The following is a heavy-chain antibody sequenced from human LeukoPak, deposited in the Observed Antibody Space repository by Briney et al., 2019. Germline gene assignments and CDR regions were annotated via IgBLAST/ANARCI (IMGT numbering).Heavy chain of an antibody. Sequence: GGSLRLSCAASGFTFCSYEMIWLRQAPGKGRGWISYISTTGTTIYYADSVKGRFTISRDNAKNSLYLQMNSLRAEDTAVYYCAKPPYSNAWYAWGQGTLVTVSS. V-gene: IGHV3-48*03. CDR3: AKPPYSNAWYA. J-gene: IGHJ5*02. D-gene: IGHD6-19*01. CDR2: ISTTGTTI. CDR1: GFTFCSYE.